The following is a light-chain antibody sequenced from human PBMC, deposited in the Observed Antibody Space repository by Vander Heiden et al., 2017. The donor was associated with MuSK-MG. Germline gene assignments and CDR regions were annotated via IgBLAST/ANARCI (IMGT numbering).Light chain of an antibody. Sequence: DIQMTQPPSTLSASVGDRVTITCRASQSVNNWLAWYQQKPGKAPKLLIYRASSLETGVPSRFSGSGSGTEFTLTISSLQPDDFATYYCQQYNSYSRTFGQGTKLESK. V-gene: IGKV1-5*03. J-gene: IGKJ2*01. CDR2: RAS. CDR1: QSVNNW. CDR3: QQYNSYSRT.